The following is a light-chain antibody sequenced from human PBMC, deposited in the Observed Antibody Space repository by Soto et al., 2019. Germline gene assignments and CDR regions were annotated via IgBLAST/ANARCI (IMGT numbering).Light chain of an antibody. V-gene: IGKV1-5*03. CDR2: KAS. CDR1: QSSSPW. Sequence: DSQMTQSPSTLSASVGDRVTITCRASQSSSPWLAWYQQKPGKAPKRLVYKASTLEGGVPSRFSGSGSGTEFNITISSLQPEDFATYYCQQYNTYPLTFGGGTTVEIK. CDR3: QQYNTYPLT. J-gene: IGKJ4*01.